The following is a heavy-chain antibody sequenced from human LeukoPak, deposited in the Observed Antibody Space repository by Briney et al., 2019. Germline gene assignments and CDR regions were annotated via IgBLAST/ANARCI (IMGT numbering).Heavy chain of an antibody. CDR2: IYTSGST. Sequence: SQTLSLSCTVSGGSISSGSYYWSWIRQPAGKGLEWIGRIYTSGSTNYNPSLKSRVTMSVDTSKNQFSLKLSSVTAADTAVYYCARGGRRATTSRVIDYWGQGALVTVSS. V-gene: IGHV4-61*02. D-gene: IGHD1-26*01. J-gene: IGHJ4*02. CDR3: ARGGRRATTSRVIDY. CDR1: GGSISSGSYY.